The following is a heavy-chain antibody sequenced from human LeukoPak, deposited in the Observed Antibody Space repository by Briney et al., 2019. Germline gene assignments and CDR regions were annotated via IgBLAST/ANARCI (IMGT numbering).Heavy chain of an antibody. CDR1: GGTFSRYA. CDR2: IIPIFGTA. V-gene: IGHV1-69*13. J-gene: IGHJ4*02. D-gene: IGHD5-12*01. Sequence: SVKVSCKSSGGTFSRYAIIWVRQAPGQGLEWMGGIIPIFGTANYAQKFQGRVTITADESTSTAYMEVGSLRSEDTAVYYCARAYSGYDFFDYWGQGILVTVSS. CDR3: ARAYSGYDFFDY.